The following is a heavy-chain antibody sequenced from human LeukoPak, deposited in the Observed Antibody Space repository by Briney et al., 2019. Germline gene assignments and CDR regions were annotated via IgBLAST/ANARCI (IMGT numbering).Heavy chain of an antibody. J-gene: IGHJ4*02. Sequence: KPSETLSLTCTVSGGSISSYYWNWIRHPPGKGLEWIGHMYYSGSTNYNPSLKSRVTISVDTSKNQFSLKLSSVTAADTAVYYCARGAASTNSAVGVKGYFDYWGQGTLVTVSS. V-gene: IGHV4-59*01. CDR1: GGSISSYY. CDR3: ARGAASTNSAVGVKGYFDY. CDR2: MYYSGST. D-gene: IGHD1-26*01.